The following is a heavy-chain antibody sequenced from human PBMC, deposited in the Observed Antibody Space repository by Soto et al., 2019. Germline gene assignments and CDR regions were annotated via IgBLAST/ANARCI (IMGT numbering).Heavy chain of an antibody. J-gene: IGHJ4*02. CDR3: TKDAGYSGYYQRDFDY. D-gene: IGHD3-22*01. CDR1: GFSFTNAW. V-gene: IGHV3-15*05. Sequence: GGSLRLSCTASGFSFTNAWMSWVRQAPGKGLEWVGRIKSKTDGGTTDYAAPVKGRFTISRDDSKNMLVLQMNSLKTEDTAVYYCTKDAGYSGYYQRDFDYWGQGTLVTVS. CDR2: IKSKTDGGTT.